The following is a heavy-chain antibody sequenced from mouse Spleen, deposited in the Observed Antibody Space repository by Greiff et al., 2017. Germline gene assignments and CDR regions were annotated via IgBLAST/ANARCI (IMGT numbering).Heavy chain of an antibody. V-gene: IGHV1-18*01. J-gene: IGHJ2*01. CDR3: ARSSYYYGSSYFDY. Sequence: SGPELVKPGASVKIPCKASGYTFTDYNMDWVKQSHGKSLEWIGDINPNNGGTIYNQKFKGKATLTVDKSSSTAYMELRSLTSEDTAVYYCARSSYYYGSSYFDYWGQGTTLTVSS. CDR1: GYTFTDYN. CDR2: INPNNGGT. D-gene: IGHD1-1*01.